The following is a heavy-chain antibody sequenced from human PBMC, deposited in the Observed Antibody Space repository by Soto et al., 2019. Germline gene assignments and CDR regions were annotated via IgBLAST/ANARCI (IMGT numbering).Heavy chain of an antibody. CDR2: ISAYNGNT. D-gene: IGHD6-19*01. V-gene: IGHV1-18*01. Sequence: GASVKVSCKASGYTFTSYGISWVAQAPGQGLELMGWISAYNGNTNYAQKLQGRVTMTTDTSTSTAYMELRSLRSDDTAVYYCARTVADLDSYYYYGMEVWGQGTTVTVSS. J-gene: IGHJ6*02. CDR3: ARTVADLDSYYYYGMEV. CDR1: GYTFTSYG.